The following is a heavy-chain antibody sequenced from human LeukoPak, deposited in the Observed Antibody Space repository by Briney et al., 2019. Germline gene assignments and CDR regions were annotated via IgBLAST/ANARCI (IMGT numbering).Heavy chain of an antibody. Sequence: ASETLSLTCTVSGGSISSYYWSWIRQPPGKGLEWIGYIYYSGSTNYNPFLKSRVTISVDTSKNQFSLKLSSVTAADTAVYYCARHGSSIIAVAGDYFDYWGQGTLVTVSS. CDR3: ARHGSSIIAVAGDYFDY. CDR2: IYYSGST. CDR1: GGSISSYY. J-gene: IGHJ4*02. D-gene: IGHD6-19*01. V-gene: IGHV4-59*08.